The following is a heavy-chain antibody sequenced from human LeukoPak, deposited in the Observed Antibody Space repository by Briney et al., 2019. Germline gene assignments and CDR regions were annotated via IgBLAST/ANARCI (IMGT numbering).Heavy chain of an antibody. CDR1: GFTFSSYT. Sequence: PGGSLRLSCAGSGFTFSSYTMNWVRHAPGKGLEWVSSISESSIYINYADSVKGRFTISRDNAKYSLYLQMTNLRAEDTAVYYCARSYYDSSGYPHSDLDYWGQGTLVTVSS. V-gene: IGHV3-21*01. D-gene: IGHD3-22*01. CDR2: ISESSIYI. CDR3: ARSYYDSSGYPHSDLDY. J-gene: IGHJ4*02.